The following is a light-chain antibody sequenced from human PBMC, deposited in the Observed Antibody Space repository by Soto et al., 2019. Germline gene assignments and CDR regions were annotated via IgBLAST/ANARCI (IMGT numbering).Light chain of an antibody. J-gene: IGKJ4*01. Sequence: EILLTQSPGTLSLSPGERATLSCSASQSVTSSYLAWYQQERGQAPRLLIYGASSRATGIQDRFSGSGSGTDFTLTISRLQPEDFAVYYCQQYGGSGLTFGGGTKVDIK. V-gene: IGKV3-20*01. CDR2: GAS. CDR1: QSVTSSY. CDR3: QQYGGSGLT.